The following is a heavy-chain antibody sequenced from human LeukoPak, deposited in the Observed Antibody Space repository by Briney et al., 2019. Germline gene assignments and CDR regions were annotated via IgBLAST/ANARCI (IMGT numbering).Heavy chain of an antibody. CDR1: GFPVSSNY. J-gene: IGHJ5*02. V-gene: IGHV3-66*01. CDR3: ARDRSSWFDP. Sequence: GGSLRLSCAASGFPVSSNYMTWVRQAPGKGLEWVSVINSGGTTYYADSVKGRFTISRDNSKNTLNLQMNSLRAEDTAVYYCARDRSSWFDPWGQGTLVAVSS. CDR2: INSGGTT.